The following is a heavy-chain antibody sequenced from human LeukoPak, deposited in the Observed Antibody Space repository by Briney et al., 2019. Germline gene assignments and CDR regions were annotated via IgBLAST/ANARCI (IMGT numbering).Heavy chain of an antibody. J-gene: IGHJ6*03. CDR2: ISGSGGST. CDR1: GFTFSSYA. Sequence: GSLRLSCAASGFTFSSYAMSWVRQAPGKGLEWVSAISGSGGSTYYADSVKGRFTISRDNSKNTLYLQMNSLRAEDTAVYYCAKDGEKYYDFWSGPYMDVWGKGTTVTVSS. D-gene: IGHD3-3*01. CDR3: AKDGEKYYDFWSGPYMDV. V-gene: IGHV3-23*01.